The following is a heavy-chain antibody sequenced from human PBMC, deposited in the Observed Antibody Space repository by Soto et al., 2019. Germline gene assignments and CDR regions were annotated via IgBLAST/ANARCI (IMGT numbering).Heavy chain of an antibody. CDR3: AKDSDYRANAYYYYYGMDV. D-gene: IGHD4-17*01. J-gene: IGHJ6*02. CDR1: GFTFSSYG. CDR2: ISYDGSNK. Sequence: QVQLVESGGGLVQPGRSLRLSCAASGFTFSSYGMHWVRQAPGKGLEWVAVISYDGSNKYYADSVKGRFTISRDNSKNSLDLKMNSLRDEDTAVYYCAKDSDYRANAYYYYYGMDVWGQGSTVTVSS. V-gene: IGHV3-30*18.